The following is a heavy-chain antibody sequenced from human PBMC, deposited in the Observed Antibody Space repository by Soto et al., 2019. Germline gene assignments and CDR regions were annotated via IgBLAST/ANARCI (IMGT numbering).Heavy chain of an antibody. CDR3: ARVKYSPPYYYSYGMDV. D-gene: IGHD5-18*01. CDR2: ISAYNGNT. Sequence: QVQLVQSGAEVKKPGASVKVSCKASGYTFTSYGISWVRQAPGQGLEWMGWISAYNGNTNYAQKLQGRVTMTTDTSTSTAYMELRSLRSDDTAVYYCARVKYSPPYYYSYGMDVWGQGTTVPVSS. CDR1: GYTFTSYG. V-gene: IGHV1-18*01. J-gene: IGHJ6*02.